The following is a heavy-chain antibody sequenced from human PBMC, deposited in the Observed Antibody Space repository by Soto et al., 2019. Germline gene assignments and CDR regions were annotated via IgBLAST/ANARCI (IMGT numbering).Heavy chain of an antibody. CDR2: INPHSGGT. V-gene: IGHV1-2*02. J-gene: IGHJ6*02. D-gene: IGHD2-2*01. CDR1: GYIFTCYY. CDR3: ARAELGYGSSTSCSPAHYYYYGMDV. Sequence: ASVKVSCKASGYIFTCYYIHWVRQVPGQGIEWMGWINPHSGGTNYAQKFQGRVTMTRDTSISTAYMKLSRLRSDDTAVYYCARAELGYGSSTSCSPAHYYYYGMDVWGQGTTVTVSS.